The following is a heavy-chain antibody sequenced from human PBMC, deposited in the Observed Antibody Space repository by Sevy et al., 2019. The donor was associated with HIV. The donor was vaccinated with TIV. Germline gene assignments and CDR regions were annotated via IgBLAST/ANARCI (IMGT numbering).Heavy chain of an antibody. CDR2: ISSGSSYI. CDR3: ARGDYYGSLYYFDY. V-gene: IGHV3-21*01. J-gene: IGHJ4*02. D-gene: IGHD3-10*01. CDR1: GFTFSNYF. Sequence: GGSLRLSCAASGFTFSNYFMNWVRQAPGKGLEWVSSISSGSSYIFYADSLKGRFTISGDNAKNSLYLHMNSLRAEDTAVYYCARGDYYGSLYYFDYWGPGTFVTVSS.